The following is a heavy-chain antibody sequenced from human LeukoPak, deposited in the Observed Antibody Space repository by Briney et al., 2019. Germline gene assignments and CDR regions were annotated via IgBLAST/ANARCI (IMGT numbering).Heavy chain of an antibody. D-gene: IGHD2-2*01. CDR1: GFPLSNYA. J-gene: IGHJ5*02. CDR2: ISYDGTNK. Sequence: PGRSLRLSCAASGFPLSNYAMHWVCQALGKGLDWVAVISYDGTNKYFADSVKGRFSISRDNSKNTLYLQMNSLRTEDTAVYYCARDRCSTSSNPPYNWFDPWGQGTLVTVSS. V-gene: IGHV3-30*01. CDR3: ARDRCSTSSNPPYNWFDP.